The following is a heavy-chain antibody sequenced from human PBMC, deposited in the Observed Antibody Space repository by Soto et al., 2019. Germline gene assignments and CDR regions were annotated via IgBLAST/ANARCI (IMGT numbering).Heavy chain of an antibody. D-gene: IGHD2-2*01. V-gene: IGHV3-15*01. CDR3: STVAIAPSDCSGTTGPLGWAPASVVPLHS. CDR2: IKSKTEGGTT. J-gene: IGHJ5*01. Sequence: GKLLPWVGVIKSKTEGGTTDYASPGKGRFTISRDDSRNTLDLQMNSLKSEDTAVYYCSTVAIAPSDCSGTTGPLGWAPASVVPLHS.